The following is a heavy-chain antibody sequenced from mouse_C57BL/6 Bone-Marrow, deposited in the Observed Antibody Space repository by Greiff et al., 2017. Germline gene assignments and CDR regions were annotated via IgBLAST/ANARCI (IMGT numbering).Heavy chain of an antibody. J-gene: IGHJ2*01. CDR2: IDPENGDT. CDR3: TTDYGRGDY. Sequence: VQLQQSGAELVRPGASVKLSCTASGFNIKDDYMHWVKQRPEQGLEWIGWIDPENGDTEYASKFQGKATITADPSSNTAYLQLSSLTSEDTAVYYCTTDYGRGDYWGQGTTLTVSS. D-gene: IGHD1-1*01. V-gene: IGHV14-4*01. CDR1: GFNIKDDY.